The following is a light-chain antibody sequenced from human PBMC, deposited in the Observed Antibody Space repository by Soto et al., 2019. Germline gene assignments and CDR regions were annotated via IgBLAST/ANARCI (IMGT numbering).Light chain of an antibody. V-gene: IGKV1-39*01. CDR3: QQSYSTPLYT. CDR2: AAS. Sequence: DIQMTQSPSSLSASVGDRVTITCRASQSIRYYLNWYQQKPGKAPNLLIYAASSLQSGVPSRFSGSGSGTDFTLTISSLQPEDFATYYCQQSYSTPLYTFGQGTKLEIK. J-gene: IGKJ2*01. CDR1: QSIRYY.